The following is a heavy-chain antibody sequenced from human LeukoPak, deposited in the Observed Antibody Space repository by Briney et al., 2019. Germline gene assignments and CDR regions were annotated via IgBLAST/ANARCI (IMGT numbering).Heavy chain of an antibody. Sequence: GGSLRLSGVASGFTFSSYEMNWVRQAPGKGLEWVSYISSSGSTIYYADSVKGRFTISRDNAKNSLYLQMNSLRAEDTAVYYCARDRLRDYYYYGMDVWGQGTTVTVSS. CDR3: ARDRLRDYYYYGMDV. D-gene: IGHD4-17*01. CDR2: ISSSGSTI. V-gene: IGHV3-48*03. CDR1: GFTFSSYE. J-gene: IGHJ6*02.